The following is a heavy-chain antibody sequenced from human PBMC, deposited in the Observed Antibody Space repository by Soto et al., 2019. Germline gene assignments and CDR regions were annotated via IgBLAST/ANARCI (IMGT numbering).Heavy chain of an antibody. CDR3: ARFEYSSSYQFDP. CDR2: IYHSGST. Sequence: QLQLQESGSGLVKPSQTLSLTCAVSGGSISSGGYSWSWIRQPPGKGLEWIGYIYHSGSTYYNPSRKSRVTISVDRSKNQFSLKLSSVTAADTAVYYCARFEYSSSYQFDPWGQGTLVTVSS. D-gene: IGHD6-6*01. V-gene: IGHV4-30-2*01. CDR1: GGSISSGGYS. J-gene: IGHJ5*02.